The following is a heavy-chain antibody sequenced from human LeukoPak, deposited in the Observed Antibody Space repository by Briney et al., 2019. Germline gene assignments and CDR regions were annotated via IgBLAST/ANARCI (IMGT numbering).Heavy chain of an antibody. Sequence: SETLSLTCTVSGGSISSYYWSWIRQPPGKGLEWIGYIYYSGSTNYNPSLKSRVTMSVDTSKNQFSLKLSSVTAADTAVYYCARLTMVRGAIHKYYFDYWGQGTLVTVSS. V-gene: IGHV4-59*12. CDR3: ARLTMVRGAIHKYYFDY. J-gene: IGHJ4*02. CDR2: IYYSGST. CDR1: GGSISSYY. D-gene: IGHD3-10*01.